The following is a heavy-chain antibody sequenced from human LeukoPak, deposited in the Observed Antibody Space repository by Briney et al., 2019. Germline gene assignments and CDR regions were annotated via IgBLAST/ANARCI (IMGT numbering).Heavy chain of an antibody. J-gene: IGHJ4*02. CDR3: ARDLGVLECN. V-gene: IGHV4-59*12. CDR1: GVSISSSY. Sequence: PSETLSLTCTVSGVSISSSYWSWTRQPPGKGLEWIGYVYYSGSTNYNPSLKSRVSISVDTSKNQFSLNLSSVTAADTAVYYCARDLGVLECNWGQGTLVTVSS. CDR2: VYYSGST. D-gene: IGHD3-3*01.